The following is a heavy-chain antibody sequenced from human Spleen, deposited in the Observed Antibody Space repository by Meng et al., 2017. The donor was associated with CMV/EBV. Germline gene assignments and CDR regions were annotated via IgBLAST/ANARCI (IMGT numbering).Heavy chain of an antibody. CDR1: GFGFSIYW. J-gene: IGHJ4*02. V-gene: IGHV3-7*01. D-gene: IGHD2-21*01. CDR2: INQDGSEK. Sequence: GESLKISCAASGFGFSIYWMNWVRQAPGKGLEWVANINQDGSEKYYVDSVKGRFTISRDNAKNSLFLQMHSLRAEDTAMYYCARGMTAPVVGVTQASTFDYWGQGTLVTVSS. CDR3: ARGMTAPVVGVTQASTFDY.